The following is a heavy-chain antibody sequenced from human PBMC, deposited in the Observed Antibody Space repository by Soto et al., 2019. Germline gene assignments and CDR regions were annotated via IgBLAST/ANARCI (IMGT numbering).Heavy chain of an antibody. CDR2: IWYDGSNK. V-gene: IGHV3-33*01. J-gene: IGHJ4*02. CDR3: ARVPSSSWYYDY. CDR1: GFTFSSYG. Sequence: PGGSLRLSCAASGFTFSSYGMHWVRQAPGKGLEWVAVIWYDGSNKYYADSVKGRFTISRDNSKNTLYLQMNSLRAEDTAVYYCARVPSSSWYYDYWGQGTLVTVSS. D-gene: IGHD6-13*01.